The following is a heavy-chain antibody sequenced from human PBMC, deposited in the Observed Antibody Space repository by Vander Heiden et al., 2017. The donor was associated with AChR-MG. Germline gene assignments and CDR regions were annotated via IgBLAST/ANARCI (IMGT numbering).Heavy chain of an antibody. Sequence: QVQLVESGGGVVQPGRSLTLSCAASGFTFSSYAMTWVRQAPGKGLEWVAVISFDGINKYYADSVKGRLTISRDNSKNTLFLKMDSLRPEDTAVYYCARDSCGTTNCYGRTPFDYWGQGILVTVSS. CDR2: ISFDGINK. D-gene: IGHD2-2*01. CDR1: GFTFSSYA. CDR3: ARDSCGTTNCYGRTPFDY. J-gene: IGHJ4*02. V-gene: IGHV3-30-3*01.